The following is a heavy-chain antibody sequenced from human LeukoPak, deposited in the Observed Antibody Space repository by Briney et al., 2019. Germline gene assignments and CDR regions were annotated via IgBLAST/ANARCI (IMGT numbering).Heavy chain of an antibody. J-gene: IGHJ6*03. V-gene: IGHV4-34*01. CDR2: INHSGST. D-gene: IGHD5-24*01. CDR3: ARGSKGRWLQSAGYYYYMDV. CDR1: GGSFSGYY. Sequence: SETLSLTCAVYGGSFSGYYWSWIRQPPGKGLEWIGEINHSGSTNYNPSLKSRVTISVDTSKNQFSLKLSSVTAADTAVYYCARGSKGRWLQSAGYYYYMDVWGKGTTVTVSS.